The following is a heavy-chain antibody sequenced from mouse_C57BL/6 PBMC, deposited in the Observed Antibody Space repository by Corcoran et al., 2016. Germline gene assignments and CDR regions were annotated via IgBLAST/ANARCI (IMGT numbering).Heavy chain of an antibody. J-gene: IGHJ2*01. V-gene: IGHV1-80*01. CDR1: GYAFSSYW. CDR2: IYPGDGDT. CDR3: ARGIYYDYDDGGYYFYY. Sequence: QVQLQQSGAELVKPGASVKISYKASGYAFSSYWMNWVKQRPGKGLEWIGQIYPGDGDTNYNGKFKGKATLTADKSSSTAYMQLSSLTSEDSAVYFCARGIYYDYDDGGYYFYYWGQGTTLTVSS. D-gene: IGHD2-4*01.